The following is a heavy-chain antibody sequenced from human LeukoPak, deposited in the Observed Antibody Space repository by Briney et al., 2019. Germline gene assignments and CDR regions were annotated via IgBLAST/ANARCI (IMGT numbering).Heavy chain of an antibody. CDR1: GFTFSSYE. Sequence: GGSLRLSCAASGFTFSSYEMNWVRQAPGKGPEWVSYISSSGSTVYYADSVKGRFTISRDNAKNSLYLQMNSLRAEDTAVYYRAALVWVRVDYWGQGTPVTVSS. J-gene: IGHJ4*02. V-gene: IGHV3-48*03. CDR3: AALVWVRVDY. D-gene: IGHD3-10*01. CDR2: ISSSGSTV.